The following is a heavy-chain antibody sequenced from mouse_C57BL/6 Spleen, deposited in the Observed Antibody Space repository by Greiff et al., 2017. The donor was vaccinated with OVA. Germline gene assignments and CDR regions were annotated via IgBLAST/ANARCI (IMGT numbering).Heavy chain of an antibody. CDR3: ARYWDGSSPLYYFDG. Sequence: QVQLQQPGAELVRPGTSVKLSCKASGYTFTSYWMHWVKQRPGQGLEWIGVIDPSDSYTNYNQKFKGKATLTVDTSSSTAYMQLSSLTSEDAAVYYGARYWDGSSPLYYFDGWGKGTTLTVAS. CDR1: GYTFTSYW. V-gene: IGHV1-59*01. J-gene: IGHJ2*01. D-gene: IGHD1-1*01. CDR2: IDPSDSYT.